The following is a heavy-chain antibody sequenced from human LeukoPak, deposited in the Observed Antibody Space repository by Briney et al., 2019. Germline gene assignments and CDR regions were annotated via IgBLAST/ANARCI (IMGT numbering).Heavy chain of an antibody. Sequence: ASVKVSCKASGYTFSSYYMHWVRQAPGQGLEWMGIINPSGGSTKYAQKLQGRVTMTSDTSTSTVYMELSSLRSEDTAVYYCARDDSSGPQVYWCQGTLVTVSS. CDR3: ARDDSSGPQVY. D-gene: IGHD3-22*01. V-gene: IGHV1-46*01. CDR2: INPSGGST. CDR1: GYTFSSYY. J-gene: IGHJ4*02.